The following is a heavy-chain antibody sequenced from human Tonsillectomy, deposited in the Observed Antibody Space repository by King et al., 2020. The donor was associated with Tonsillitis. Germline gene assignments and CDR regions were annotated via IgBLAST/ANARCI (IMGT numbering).Heavy chain of an antibody. CDR2: IFSNDEK. V-gene: IGHV2-26*01. D-gene: IGHD4-23*01. Sequence: TLKESGPVLVKPTETLTLTCTVSGFSLSNARMGVSWIRQPPGKALEWLAHIFSNDEKSYSTSLKSRLTIYKDTSKIQVVLTMTNMDPVDTAAYYCARGTTTVVTPMFWNLDLWGRGTMGTVSS. CDR3: ARGTTTVVTPMFWNLDL. CDR1: GFSLSNARMG. J-gene: IGHJ2*01.